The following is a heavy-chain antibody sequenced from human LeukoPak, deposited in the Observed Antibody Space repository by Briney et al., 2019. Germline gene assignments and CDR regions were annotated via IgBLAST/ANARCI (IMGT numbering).Heavy chain of an antibody. CDR2: IYSGGRT. D-gene: IGHD1-1*01. CDR1: GFTVSSNY. Sequence: PGGSLRLSCAASGFTVSSNYMSWVRQAPGKGLEWVSVIYSGGRTYYAAYVKRRFTTSRDNSKNTLHLQMNSLRAEDTAIYYCAKDSIDHNGVYDAFDIWGQGTLVTVSS. CDR3: AKDSIDHNGVYDAFDI. V-gene: IGHV3-53*01. J-gene: IGHJ3*02.